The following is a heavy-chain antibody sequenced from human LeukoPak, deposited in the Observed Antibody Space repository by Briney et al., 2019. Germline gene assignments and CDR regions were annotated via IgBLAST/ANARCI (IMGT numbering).Heavy chain of an antibody. CDR2: ISSSGSTI. J-gene: IGHJ4*02. D-gene: IGHD3-10*01. Sequence: QSGGSLRLSCAASGFTFSSYEMNWVRQAPGKGLEWVSYISSSGSTIYYADSVKGRFTISRDNAKNSLYLQMNSLRAEDTAIYYCARGAATNLWPSDYWGQGTLVTVSS. CDR1: GFTFSSYE. V-gene: IGHV3-48*03. CDR3: ARGAATNLWPSDY.